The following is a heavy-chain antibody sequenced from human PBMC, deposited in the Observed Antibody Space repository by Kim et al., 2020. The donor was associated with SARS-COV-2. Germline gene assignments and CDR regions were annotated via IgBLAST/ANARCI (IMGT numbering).Heavy chain of an antibody. V-gene: IGHV4-31*03. CDR2: IYYSGST. Sequence: SETLSLTCTVSGGSISSGGYYWSWIRQHPGKGLEWIGYIYYSGSTYYNPSLKSRVTISVDTSKNQFSLKLSSVTAADTAVYYCARDDSSGYSGFDYWGQGTLVTVSS. J-gene: IGHJ4*02. D-gene: IGHD3-22*01. CDR3: ARDDSSGYSGFDY. CDR1: GGSISSGGYY.